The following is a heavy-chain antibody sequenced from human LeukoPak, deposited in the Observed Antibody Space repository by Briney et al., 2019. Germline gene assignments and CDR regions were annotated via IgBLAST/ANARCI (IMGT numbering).Heavy chain of an antibody. J-gene: IGHJ4*02. CDR2: IYYSGIT. CDR1: GGSIGTGFYY. D-gene: IGHD2-15*01. V-gene: IGHV4-39*07. Sequence: SETLSHTCTVSGGSIGTGFYYWAWIRQPPGKGLEWIGSIYYSGITYYNPSLKSPVTISVDTSKNQFSLKLSSVTAADTAVYYCARGGEVVVAAYFDYWGQGTLVTVSS. CDR3: ARGGEVVVAAYFDY.